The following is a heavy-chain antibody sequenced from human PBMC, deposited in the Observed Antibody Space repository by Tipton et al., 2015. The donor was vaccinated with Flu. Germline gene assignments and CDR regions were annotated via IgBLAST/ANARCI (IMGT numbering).Heavy chain of an antibody. J-gene: IGHJ5*02. CDR2: IYNNQYT. Sequence: TLSLTCTVSGGFVSSYYWNWIRQPPGQGLEWIGYIYNNQYTKYNPSLKSRVTISVDTSKNQFSLQLRSVTAADTAVYYCARRDFSNYVSDPKSWFDPWGQGILVTVSP. CDR3: ARRDFSNYVSDPKSWFDP. D-gene: IGHD4-11*01. V-gene: IGHV4-4*09. CDR1: GGFVSSYY.